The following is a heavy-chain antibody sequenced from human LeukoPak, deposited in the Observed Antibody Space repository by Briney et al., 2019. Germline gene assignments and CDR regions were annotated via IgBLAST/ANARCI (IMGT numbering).Heavy chain of an antibody. V-gene: IGHV3-9*01. D-gene: IGHD3-22*01. Sequence: PGGSLRLSCAASGFTFDDYAMHWVRQAPGKGLEWVSGISWNSGSIGYADSVKGRFTISRDNAKNSLYLQMNSLRAEDTALYYCAKVGGSGYPYWYFDLWGRGTLVTVSS. J-gene: IGHJ2*01. CDR3: AKVGGSGYPYWYFDL. CDR1: GFTFDDYA. CDR2: ISWNSGSI.